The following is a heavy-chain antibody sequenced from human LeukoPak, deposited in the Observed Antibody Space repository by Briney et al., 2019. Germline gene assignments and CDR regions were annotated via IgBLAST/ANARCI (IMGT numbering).Heavy chain of an antibody. J-gene: IGHJ6*03. CDR2: IYYSGST. CDR1: GGSISTYY. D-gene: IGHD1-26*01. V-gene: IGHV4-59*01. Sequence: SETLSLTCTVSGGSISTYYWTWIRQPPGKGLEWIGYIYYSGSTNYNPSLKSRVTISLDTSKNQFSLRLSSVTAADTAVYYCARVEVGDNYNYYYYVDVWGKGTTVTVSS. CDR3: ARVEVGDNYNYYYYVDV.